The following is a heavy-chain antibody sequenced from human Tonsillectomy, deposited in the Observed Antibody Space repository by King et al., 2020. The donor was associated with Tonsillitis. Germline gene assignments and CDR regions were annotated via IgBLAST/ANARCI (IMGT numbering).Heavy chain of an antibody. CDR1: GYSFISYW. CDR2: IYPGDSDT. CDR3: ARSRGSSWANFDY. J-gene: IGHJ4*02. D-gene: IGHD6-13*01. V-gene: IGHV5-51*01. Sequence: EVQLVASGAEVKKPGEALKISCKGSGYSFISYWIVWVRQMPGKGLDWMGIIYPGDSDTRYSPSFQGQVTISADKSISTAYLQWSSLKASDTAMYYCARSRGSSWANFDYWGQGTLVTVSS.